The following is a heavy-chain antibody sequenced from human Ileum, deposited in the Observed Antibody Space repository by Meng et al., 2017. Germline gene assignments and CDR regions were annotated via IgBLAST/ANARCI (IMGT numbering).Heavy chain of an antibody. CDR3: AANSGKKMHS. J-gene: IGHJ4*02. Sequence: QVQLQGWGPGLVRPSGTPSPTAAVSGDAFCTIIGLNSARHPPGDGLEWIWEIYHCGLVNYNLSLKSRVTLSIDKSKNQFSLKLISVTAADTGVYYCAANSGKKMHSWGQGTLVTVSS. CDR1: GDAFCTIIG. D-gene: IGHD4-23*01. CDR2: IYHCGLV. V-gene: IGHV4-4*02.